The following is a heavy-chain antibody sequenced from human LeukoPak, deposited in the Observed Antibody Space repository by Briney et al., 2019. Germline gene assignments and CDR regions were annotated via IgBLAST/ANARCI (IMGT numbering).Heavy chain of an antibody. CDR3: ARGITNAYYDFWSGYEPTYYFDY. D-gene: IGHD3-3*01. Sequence: SETLSLTCAVYGGSFSGYYWSWIRQPPGKGLEWIGEINHSGSTNYNPSLKSRVTISVDTSKNQFSLKLSSVTAADTAVYYCARGITNAYYDFWSGYEPTYYFDYWGQGTLVTVSS. V-gene: IGHV4-34*01. CDR2: INHSGST. CDR1: GGSFSGYY. J-gene: IGHJ4*02.